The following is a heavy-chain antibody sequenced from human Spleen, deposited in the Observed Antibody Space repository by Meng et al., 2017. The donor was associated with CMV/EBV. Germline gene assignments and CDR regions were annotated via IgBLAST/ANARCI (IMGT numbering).Heavy chain of an antibody. CDR2: INPNTGAT. J-gene: IGHJ4*02. D-gene: IGHD4-11*01. CDR3: AYSNYNY. Sequence: ASVKVSCKASGGTFSSYAISWVRQAPGQGLESMGWINPNTGATNYTQKFQGRVTMTRDTSISTAYMELSRLRSDDTAVFYCAYSNYNYWGQGTLVTVSS. CDR1: GGTFSSYA. V-gene: IGHV1-2*02.